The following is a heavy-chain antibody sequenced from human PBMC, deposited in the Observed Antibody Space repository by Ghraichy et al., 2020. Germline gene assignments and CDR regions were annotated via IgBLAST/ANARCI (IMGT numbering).Heavy chain of an antibody. CDR2: INHSGST. CDR1: GGSFSGYY. CDR3: ARGRWEGCSGGSCYYFDY. J-gene: IGHJ4*02. Sequence: ESLNISCAVYGGSFSGYYWSWIRQPPGKGLEWIGEINHSGSTNYNPSLKSRVTISVDTSKNQFSLKLSSVTAADTAVYYCARGRWEGCSGGSCYYFDYWGQGTLVTVSS. V-gene: IGHV4-34*01. D-gene: IGHD2-15*01.